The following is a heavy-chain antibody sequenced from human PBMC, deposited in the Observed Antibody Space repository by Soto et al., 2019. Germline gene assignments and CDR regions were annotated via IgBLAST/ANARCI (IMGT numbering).Heavy chain of an antibody. V-gene: IGHV3-48*02. CDR3: ARGRVGTAYFDY. Sequence: EVQLVEPGGGLVKPGGSLRLSCAASGFTFTTNTINWVGQAPGKGLEWISYITSSSTTIYYADSVKGRFTISRDNAKNSVYLQLNSLRDEDTALYYCARGRVGTAYFDYWGQGALVTVSS. CDR2: ITSSSTTI. CDR1: GFTFTTNT. D-gene: IGHD2-21*02. J-gene: IGHJ4*02.